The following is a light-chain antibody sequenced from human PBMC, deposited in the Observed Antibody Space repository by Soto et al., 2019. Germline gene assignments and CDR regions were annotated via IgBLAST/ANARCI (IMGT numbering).Light chain of an antibody. CDR1: SSDVGGYNY. CDR2: EVS. J-gene: IGLJ3*02. CDR3: SSYTSSSPRV. V-gene: IGLV2-14*01. Sequence: QSALTQPASVSGSPGQSITISCTGTSSDVGGYNYVSWYQQHPGKAPKLMIYEVSNRPSGVSNRFSGSTSGNTASLTISGLQAEDEADYYCSSYTSSSPRVFGGGTKLTVL.